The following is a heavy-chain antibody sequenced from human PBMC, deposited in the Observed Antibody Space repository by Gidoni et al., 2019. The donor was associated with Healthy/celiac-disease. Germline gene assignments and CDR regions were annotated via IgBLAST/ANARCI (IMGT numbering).Heavy chain of an antibody. CDR1: GFTFSSYA. CDR3: AKDPDYGDYYYYGMDV. J-gene: IGHJ6*02. Sequence: EVQLLESGGGLVQPGGSLRLSCAASGFTFSSYAMSWVRQAPGKGLEWVSAISGSGGSTYYAEAVKGRFTISRDNSKNTLYLQMNSLRAEDTAVYYCAKDPDYGDYYYYGMDVWGQGTTVTVSS. V-gene: IGHV3-23*01. CDR2: ISGSGGST. D-gene: IGHD4-17*01.